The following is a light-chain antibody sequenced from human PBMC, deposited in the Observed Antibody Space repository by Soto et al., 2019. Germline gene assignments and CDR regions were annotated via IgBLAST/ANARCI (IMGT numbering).Light chain of an antibody. CDR2: EGS. V-gene: IGLV2-23*01. CDR3: CSYAGSSTWV. Sequence: QSALTQPASVSGSPGQSITISCTGTSSDVGSYNLVSWYQQHPGTAPKLMIYEGSKRPSGVSNRFSGSKSGNTASLTISGLQAEDEADYYCCSYAGSSTWVFGGGTKRTVL. J-gene: IGLJ3*02. CDR1: SSDVGSYNL.